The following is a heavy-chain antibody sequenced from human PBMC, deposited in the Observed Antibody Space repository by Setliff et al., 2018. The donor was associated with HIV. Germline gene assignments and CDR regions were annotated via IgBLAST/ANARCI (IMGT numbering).Heavy chain of an antibody. CDR3: ARVAWYYSFWSGLGDAFDI. V-gene: IGHV1-18*01. J-gene: IGHJ3*02. CDR1: GYNFTSYG. Sequence: ASVKVSCKASGYNFTSYGISRVRQAPGQGLEGMGWISAYRGNTNYAQKLQGRVTMTTDTSTSTSYMGLRSLRSDDTAVYYCARVAWYYSFWSGLGDAFDIWGQGTMVTVSS. D-gene: IGHD3-3*01. CDR2: ISAYRGNT.